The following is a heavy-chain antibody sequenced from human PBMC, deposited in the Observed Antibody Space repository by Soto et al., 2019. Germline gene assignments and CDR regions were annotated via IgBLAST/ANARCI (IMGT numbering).Heavy chain of an antibody. CDR1: ELSLSTSGVG. CDR2: IYWDDDK. V-gene: IGHV2-5*02. CDR3: VHSHVLRWFGFDS. Sequence: QITLKESGPTLVEPTQTLTLTCTFSELSLSTSGVGVGWIRQPPGKALEWLALIYWDDDKRYSPSLKSRLNITKVTSNNQVVLTMTNMDPVDTAAYYCVHSHVLRWFGFDSWGKETMVTVTS. J-gene: IGHJ4*02. D-gene: IGHD3-10*01.